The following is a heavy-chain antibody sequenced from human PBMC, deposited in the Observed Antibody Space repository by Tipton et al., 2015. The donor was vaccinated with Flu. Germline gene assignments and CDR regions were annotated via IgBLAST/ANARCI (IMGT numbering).Heavy chain of an antibody. CDR2: IYHYGST. J-gene: IGHJ4*02. Sequence: TLSLTCIVSGGSISSVNYYWGWIRQPPGKGLEWIGSIYHYGSTYYSPSLKSRVSISLDKSENQFSVRLSSVTATDTAIYYCATDDYVSGSYYDIDYWGQGTLVTVSS. D-gene: IGHD3-10*01. CDR3: ATDDYVSGSYYDIDY. CDR1: GGSISSVNYY. V-gene: IGHV4-39*07.